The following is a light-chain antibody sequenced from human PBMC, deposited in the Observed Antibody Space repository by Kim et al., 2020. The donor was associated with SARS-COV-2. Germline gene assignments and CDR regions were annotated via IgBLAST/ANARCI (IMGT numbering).Light chain of an antibody. V-gene: IGKV1-27*01. CDR2: AAS. CDR3: QKYNTAPWT. CDR1: QGISNY. J-gene: IGKJ1*01. Sequence: ASVGDGVTISCRASQGISNYLAWYQQKTGQAPKLLIYAASALQFGVSSRFNGSGSGTDFTLTISDLQPEDVATYYCQKYNTAPWTFGHGTKVDIK.